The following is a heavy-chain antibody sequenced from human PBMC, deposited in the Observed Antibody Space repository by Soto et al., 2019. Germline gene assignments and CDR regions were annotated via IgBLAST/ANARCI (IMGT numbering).Heavy chain of an antibody. CDR1: GGTFSSYA. CDR3: ARGITGTTFSYYYYGTDV. J-gene: IGHJ6*02. V-gene: IGHV1-69*01. CDR2: IIPIFGTA. D-gene: IGHD1-20*01. Sequence: QVQLVQSGAEVKKPGSSVKVSCKASGGTFSSYAISWVRQAPGQGLEWMGGIIPIFGTANYAQKFQGRVTITADEPTSTAYMELSSLRSEATAVYYCARGITGTTFSYYYYGTDVWGQGTTVTVSS.